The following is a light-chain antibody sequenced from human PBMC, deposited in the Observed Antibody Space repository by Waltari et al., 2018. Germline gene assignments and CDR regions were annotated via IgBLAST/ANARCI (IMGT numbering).Light chain of an antibody. CDR2: DAS. V-gene: IGKV3-11*01. CDR3: QQRSNWPT. Sequence: GGAGRSVACSSPWYQKKPGQAPRVLIYDASNRATGIPARFSGSGSGTDFTLTISSLEPEDFAVYYCQQRSNWPTFGPGTKVDIK. CDR1: RSVACS. J-gene: IGKJ3*01.